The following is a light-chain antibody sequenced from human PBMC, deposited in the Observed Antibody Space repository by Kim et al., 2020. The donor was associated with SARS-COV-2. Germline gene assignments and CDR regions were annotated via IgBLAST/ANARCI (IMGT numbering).Light chain of an antibody. J-gene: IGKJ1*01. Sequence: DIQMTQSSSSLSASVGDRVTITCRASQSISTYLNWYQQRPGKAPDLLIYAASSLQSGVPSRFSGSGSGTDFTLTISSLQPEDFATYYCQQPYTTPWTFGQGTKVDIK. CDR2: AAS. CDR3: QQPYTTPWT. V-gene: IGKV1-39*01. CDR1: QSISTY.